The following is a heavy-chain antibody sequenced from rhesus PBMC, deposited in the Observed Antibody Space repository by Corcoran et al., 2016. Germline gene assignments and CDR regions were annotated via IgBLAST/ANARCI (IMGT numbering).Heavy chain of an antibody. J-gene: IGHJ6*01. CDR2: TSYRSKWYN. Sequence: QVQLQESGPGLVKPSQTLSLTCAISGDSVSSNSATWNWIRQSPSRGLEWLGRTSYRSKWYNDYARSVQNRITINPDTSKNQFSLQLNSVTPEDMAVYYCARDLDCTGSGCYRGLDSWGQGVVVTVSS. CDR1: GDSVSSNSAT. CDR3: ARDLDCTGSGCYRGLDS. D-gene: IGHD2-21*01. V-gene: IGHV6-1*01.